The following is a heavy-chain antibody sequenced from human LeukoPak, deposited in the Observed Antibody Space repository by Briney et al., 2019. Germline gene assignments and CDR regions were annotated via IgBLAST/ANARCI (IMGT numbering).Heavy chain of an antibody. V-gene: IGHV3-23*01. CDR1: GFTFSSYW. J-gene: IGHJ4*02. CDR3: APNWNLDY. CDR2: ISASGGST. D-gene: IGHD1-1*01. Sequence: GGSLRLSCAASGFTFSSYWMTWVRQAPGKGLEWVSAISASGGSTYYADSVKGRFTISRDNSKNTLYLQMSSLRAEDTAIYYCAPNWNLDYWGQGSLVTVSS.